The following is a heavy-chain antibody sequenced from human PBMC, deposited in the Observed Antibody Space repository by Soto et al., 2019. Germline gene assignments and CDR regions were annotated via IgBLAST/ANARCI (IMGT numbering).Heavy chain of an antibody. D-gene: IGHD5-12*01. J-gene: IGHJ4*02. V-gene: IGHV1-2*02. CDR2: IDPKSGGT. Sequence: QLVQSGAEVKKPGASVNVSCKTSGPTFIAYYIHWVRQAPGQGLEWMGWIDPKSGGTTYEQKFLGRVTMTRDTSINPAYMELNTLTSDDTALYYCARISVDVPEWGQGTLITVSS. CDR3: ARISVDVPE. CDR1: GPTFIAYY.